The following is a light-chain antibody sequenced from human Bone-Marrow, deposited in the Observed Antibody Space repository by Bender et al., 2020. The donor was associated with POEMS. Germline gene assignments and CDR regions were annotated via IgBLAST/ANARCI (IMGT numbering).Light chain of an antibody. J-gene: IGLJ2*01. Sequence: QSALTQPASVSGSPGQSIAISCTGTSGLLETYNLVSWYQQSPGKAPKLLIFEVTRRPSGVSARFSGSKSASTASLTISGLQAEDEADYYCSSYTSSDTVIFGGGTKLTVL. CDR2: EVT. CDR1: SGLLETYNL. V-gene: IGLV2-14*02. CDR3: SSYTSSDTVI.